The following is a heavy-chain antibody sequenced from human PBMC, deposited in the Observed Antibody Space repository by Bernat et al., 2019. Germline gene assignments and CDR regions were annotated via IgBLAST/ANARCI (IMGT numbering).Heavy chain of an antibody. V-gene: IGHV3-30*18. D-gene: IGHD6-19*01. CDR1: GFTFSSYG. CDR3: AKDSSGWYVDLFDP. J-gene: IGHJ6*02. CDR2: ISYDGSNK. Sequence: QVQLVESGGGVVQPGRSLRLSCAASGFTFSSYGMHWVRQAPGKGLEWVAVISYDGSNKYYADSVKGRFTISRDNSKNTLYLQMNSLRAEDTAVYYCAKDSSGWYVDLFDPWGQGTTVTVSS.